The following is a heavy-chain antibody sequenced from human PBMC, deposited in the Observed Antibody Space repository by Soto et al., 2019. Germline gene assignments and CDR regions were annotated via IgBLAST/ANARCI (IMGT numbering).Heavy chain of an antibody. D-gene: IGHD5-18*01. CDR3: ACIFSGGYGYGFYYYGMDV. V-gene: IGHV4-59*08. CDR2: IYYTGST. J-gene: IGHJ6*02. Sequence: SETLSLTCTVSGVSMSSYYWSWLRQPPGTGLEWIGYIYYTGSTNYNPSLKSRVTISVDTSKNQFSLKLSSVTAADTAVYYCACIFSGGYGYGFYYYGMDVWGQGTTVTVSS. CDR1: GVSMSSYY.